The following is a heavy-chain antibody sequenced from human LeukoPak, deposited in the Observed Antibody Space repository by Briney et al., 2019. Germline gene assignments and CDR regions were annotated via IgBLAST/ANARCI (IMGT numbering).Heavy chain of an antibody. Sequence: ASVKVSCKASGGTFSSYAISWVRQAPGQGLEWMGGIIPIFGTANYAQKFQGRVTITADKSTSTAYMELSSLRSEDTAVYYCAMGDYVWGSYRRHFDYWGQGTLVAVSS. CDR3: AMGDYVWGSYRRHFDY. CDR2: IIPIFGTA. CDR1: GGTFSSYA. J-gene: IGHJ4*02. D-gene: IGHD3-16*02. V-gene: IGHV1-69*06.